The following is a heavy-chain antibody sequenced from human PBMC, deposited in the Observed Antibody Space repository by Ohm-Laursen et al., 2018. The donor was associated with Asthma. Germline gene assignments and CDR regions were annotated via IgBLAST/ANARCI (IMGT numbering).Heavy chain of an antibody. J-gene: IGHJ1*01. CDR1: GFTFSSFA. Sequence: SLRLSCAASGFTFSSFAMHWVRQAPGKGLEWVTIITFDGSWTSYPDSVKGRFTISRDNSKNSVYLQMDSLRAEDTALYYCARIGPEWELPGREYSLIHWGQGTLVTVSS. CDR3: ARIGPEWELPGREYSLIH. D-gene: IGHD1-26*01. V-gene: IGHV3-30-3*01. CDR2: ITFDGSWT.